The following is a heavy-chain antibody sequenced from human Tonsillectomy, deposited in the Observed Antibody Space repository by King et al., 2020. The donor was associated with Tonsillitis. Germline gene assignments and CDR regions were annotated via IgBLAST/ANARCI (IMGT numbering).Heavy chain of an antibody. V-gene: IGHV3-64D*06. D-gene: IGHD2-15*01. J-gene: IGHJ4*02. CDR2: ISSNGGST. Sequence: QLVQSGGGLVQPGGSLRLSCSASGFTFSSYAMHWVRQAPGKGLEYVSAISSNGGSTNYADSVKGRFTIARDNSKNTLYLQISSLRAEYTAVYYGAVVVVAATYFDYWGQGPLVTVSS. CDR3: AVVVVAATYFDY. CDR1: GFTFSSYA.